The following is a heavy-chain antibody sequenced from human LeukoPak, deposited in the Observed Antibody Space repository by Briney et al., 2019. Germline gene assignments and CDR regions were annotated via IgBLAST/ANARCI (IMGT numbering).Heavy chain of an antibody. D-gene: IGHD3-3*01. CDR2: ISYDGSNK. V-gene: IGHV3-30*04. Sequence: GGSLRLSCAASGFTFSSYAMHWVRQAPGKGLEWVAVISYDGSNKYYADSVKGRFTISRDGSKNTLYLQMNSLRAEDTAVYYCARNGAVAWYYFDYWGQGTLVTVSS. CDR1: GFTFSSYA. CDR3: ARNGAVAWYYFDY. J-gene: IGHJ4*02.